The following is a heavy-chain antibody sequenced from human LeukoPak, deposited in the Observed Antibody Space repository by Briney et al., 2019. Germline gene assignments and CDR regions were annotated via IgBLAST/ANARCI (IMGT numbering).Heavy chain of an antibody. D-gene: IGHD4-17*01. CDR3: AKAISAYGDYNYFDY. V-gene: IGHV3-23*01. CDR2: ISGSGGST. J-gene: IGHJ4*02. Sequence: GGSLRLSCSASGFKFSNYSMNWVRQAPGKGLEWVSAISGSGGSTYYADSVKGRFTISRDNSKNTLYLQMNSLRAEDTAVYYCAKAISAYGDYNYFDYWGQGTLVTVSS. CDR1: GFKFSNYS.